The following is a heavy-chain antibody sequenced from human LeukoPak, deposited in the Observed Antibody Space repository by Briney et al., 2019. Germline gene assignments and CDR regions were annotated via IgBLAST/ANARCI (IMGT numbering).Heavy chain of an antibody. J-gene: IGHJ4*02. CDR3: AKGGYSYGRYYFDY. D-gene: IGHD5-18*01. CDR1: GFTFSSYE. V-gene: IGHV3-48*03. Sequence: PGGSLRLSCVASGFTFSSYEMNWVRQAPGKGLEWVSYISSSGSTIYYADSVKGRFTISRDNAKNSLYLQMNSLRPEDTALYYCAKGGYSYGRYYFDYWGQGTLVTVSS. CDR2: ISSSGSTI.